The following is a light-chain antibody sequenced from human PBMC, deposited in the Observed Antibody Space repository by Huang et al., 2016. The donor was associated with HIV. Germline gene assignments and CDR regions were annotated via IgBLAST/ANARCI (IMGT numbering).Light chain of an antibody. CDR3: QQYNNWPRT. CDR1: QRVSSN. V-gene: IGKV3-15*01. Sequence: EIVMTQYPATLSVSPGERATLSCRASQRVSSNVAWYQQKPGQAPRLLIYSASTRATGIPAMFSGSGSGTEFTLTISSLQSEDFAVYYCQQYNNWPRTFGQGTKVEIK. CDR2: SAS. J-gene: IGKJ1*01.